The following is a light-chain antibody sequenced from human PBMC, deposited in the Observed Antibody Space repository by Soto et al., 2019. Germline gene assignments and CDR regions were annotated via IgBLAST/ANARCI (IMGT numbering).Light chain of an antibody. Sequence: DIQMTQSPSTLSASVGDRVTITCRASQTISNYLTWYQQRPGKAPKLLLYRSSILQNGVPSRFSGSGSGTEFTLTIISLQDDDFATYYCQQYDIYATFGQGTRVEI. CDR3: QQYDIYAT. CDR2: RSS. J-gene: IGKJ1*01. CDR1: QTISNY. V-gene: IGKV1-5*03.